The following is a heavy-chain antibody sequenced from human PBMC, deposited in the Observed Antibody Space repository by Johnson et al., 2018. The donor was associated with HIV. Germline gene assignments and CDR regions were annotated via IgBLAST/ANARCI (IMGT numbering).Heavy chain of an antibody. CDR2: ISSSGRTI. Sequence: QVQLVESGGDLVKPGGSLRLSCAASGFIFSDYYMTWIRQAPGKGLESISYISSSGRTIDYADYVKGRFTMSRDNATKSLYLVVNSMSAADKAGYTWARDNAKKSLYLQMNSLRAEDTAVYYCAREEGTDILTRGDAFDIWGQGTMVTVSS. V-gene: IGHV3-11*04. J-gene: IGHJ3*02. CDR1: GFIFSDYY. CDR3: ARDNAKKSLYLQMNSLRAEDTAVYYCAREEGTDILTRGDAFDI. D-gene: IGHD3-9*01.